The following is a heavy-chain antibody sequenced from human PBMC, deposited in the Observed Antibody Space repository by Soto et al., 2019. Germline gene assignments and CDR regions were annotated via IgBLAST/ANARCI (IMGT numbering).Heavy chain of an antibody. D-gene: IGHD5-12*01. V-gene: IGHV3-49*04. CDR3: TRVYSGYDNDY. Sequence: GGSLRLSCTASGFTFGDYAMSWVRQAPGKGLEWVGFIRSKAYGGTTEYAASVKGRFTISRDDSKSIAYLQMNSLKTEDTAVYYCTRVYSGYDNDYWGQGTLVTVSS. CDR1: GFTFGDYA. J-gene: IGHJ4*02. CDR2: IRSKAYGGTT.